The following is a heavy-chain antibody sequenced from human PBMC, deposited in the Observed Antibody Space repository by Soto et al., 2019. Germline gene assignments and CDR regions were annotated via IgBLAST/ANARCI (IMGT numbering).Heavy chain of an antibody. J-gene: IGHJ6*02. Sequence: SATLSLTCTVSSGSISSTSYYWAWIRQPPGKGLEWIWAISSDGTTYYTESLKSRVSISVDTSKNQFSLKLNSVTAADTAVYFCARHGRNTKIVLVKHYAADFWGQGTAVTVSS. D-gene: IGHD3-22*01. CDR1: SGSISSTSYY. CDR3: ARHGRNTKIVLVKHYAADF. V-gene: IGHV4-39*01. CDR2: ISSDGTT.